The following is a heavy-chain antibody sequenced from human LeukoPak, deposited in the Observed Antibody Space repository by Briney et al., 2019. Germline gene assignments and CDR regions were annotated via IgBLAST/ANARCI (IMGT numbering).Heavy chain of an antibody. CDR2: ISGSGGST. CDR1: GFTFSSYA. Sequence: GGSLRLSCAASGFTFSSYAMSWVRQAPGKGLEWVSAISGSGGSTYYADSVKGRFTISRDNSKNTLYLQMNSLRAEDTAVYYCAKDELWFGESMASDYWGQGTLVTDSS. J-gene: IGHJ4*02. CDR3: AKDELWFGESMASDY. D-gene: IGHD3-10*01. V-gene: IGHV3-23*01.